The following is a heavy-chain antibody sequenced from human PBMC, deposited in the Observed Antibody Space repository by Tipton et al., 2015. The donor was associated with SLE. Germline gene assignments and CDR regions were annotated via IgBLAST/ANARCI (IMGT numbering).Heavy chain of an antibody. CDR1: GGSISSYY. CDR3: ARGFTVTVRGYYYYYSMDV. V-gene: IGHV4-59*12. Sequence: TLSLTCTVSGGSISSYYWSWIRQPPGKGLEWIGYIYYSGSTNYNPSLKSRVTISVDTSKNQFSLKLSSVTAADTAVYYCARGFTVTVRGYYYYYSMDVWGKGTTVTVSS. J-gene: IGHJ6*03. CDR2: IYYSGST. D-gene: IGHD4-11*01.